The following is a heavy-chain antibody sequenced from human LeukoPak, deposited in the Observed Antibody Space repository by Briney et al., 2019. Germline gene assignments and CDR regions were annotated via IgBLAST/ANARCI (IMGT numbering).Heavy chain of an antibody. V-gene: IGHV4-38-2*02. D-gene: IGHD6-19*01. J-gene: IGHJ4*02. Sequence: SETLSLTCTVSGYSISSGYYWGWIRQPPGKGLEWIGSIYHSGSTSYNPSLKSRVTISVDTSKNQFSLKLSSVTAADTAVYYCARLGYRSGSDYWGQGTLVTVSS. CDR3: ARLGYRSGSDY. CDR2: IYHSGST. CDR1: GYSISSGYY.